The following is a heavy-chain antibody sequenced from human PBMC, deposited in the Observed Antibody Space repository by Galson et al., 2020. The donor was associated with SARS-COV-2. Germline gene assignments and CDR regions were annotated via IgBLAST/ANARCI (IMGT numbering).Heavy chain of an antibody. CDR2: ISGSGDST. CDR3: AKAGVVGATTERYFDY. J-gene: IGHJ4*02. CDR1: GFTFTTYG. D-gene: IGHD1-26*01. V-gene: IGHV3-23*01. Sequence: GGSLRLSCAASGFTFTTYGMSWVRQAPGQGLAWVPAISGSGDSTDYADSVRGRFTISRDNSKTTLYLQMNSLRAEDTAVYYCAKAGVVGATTERYFDYWGQGTLVTVSS.